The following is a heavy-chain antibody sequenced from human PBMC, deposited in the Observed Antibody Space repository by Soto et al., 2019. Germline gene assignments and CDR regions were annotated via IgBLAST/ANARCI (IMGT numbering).Heavy chain of an antibody. CDR3: AVSSEYSSSSDIGYGRDV. Sequence: GESLKISCKGSGYSFTSYWIGWVRQMPGKGLEWMGIIYPGDSDTRYSPSFQGQVTISADKSISTAYLQWSSLKASDTAMYYCAVSSEYSSSSDIGYGRDVWGQGTTVTVSS. V-gene: IGHV5-51*01. J-gene: IGHJ6*02. CDR1: GYSFTSYW. CDR2: IYPGDSDT. D-gene: IGHD6-6*01.